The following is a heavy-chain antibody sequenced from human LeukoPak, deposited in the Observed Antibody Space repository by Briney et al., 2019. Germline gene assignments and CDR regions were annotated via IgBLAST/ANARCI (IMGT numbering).Heavy chain of an antibody. CDR2: ISGSGGST. CDR1: GFTFSSYA. CDR3: ARDLRYSSSYLGGA. Sequence: GGSLRLSCAASGFTFSSYAMSWVRQAPGKGLEWVSAISGSGGSTYYADSVKGRFTISRDNSKNTLYLQMNSLRAEDTAVYYCARDLRYSSSYLGGAWGQGTLVTVSS. J-gene: IGHJ5*02. D-gene: IGHD6-6*01. V-gene: IGHV3-23*01.